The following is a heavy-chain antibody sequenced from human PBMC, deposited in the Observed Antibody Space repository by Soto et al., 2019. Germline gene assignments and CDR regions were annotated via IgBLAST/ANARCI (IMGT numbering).Heavy chain of an antibody. V-gene: IGHV1-18*01. J-gene: IGHJ3*02. Sequence: GASVKVSCKASGYSFINYDISWVRQAPGQGLEWMGWVGAYNGNTNYAQKFQGRVTMTTDTSTSTAYMELRSLRSDDTAVYYCARDFNCTRRCIDVFDIWGQGTMVTVSS. CDR1: GYSFINYD. CDR2: VGAYNGNT. CDR3: ARDFNCTRRCIDVFDI. D-gene: IGHD2-8*01.